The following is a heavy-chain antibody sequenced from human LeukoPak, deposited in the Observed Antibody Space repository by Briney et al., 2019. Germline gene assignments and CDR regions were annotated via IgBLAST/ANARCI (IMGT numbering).Heavy chain of an antibody. J-gene: IGHJ4*02. CDR1: GFTFSTYT. D-gene: IGHD3-10*01. Sequence: GGSLRLSCAASGFTFSTYTMAWVRQAPGGGLEWVSGISGNGGRTYYADSVKGRFAISRDDSRSTLYLQMNSLRGEDTAVYYCAKDFGRNLGGPGYWGRGTLVIVSS. CDR2: ISGNGGRT. V-gene: IGHV3-23*01. CDR3: AKDFGRNLGGPGY.